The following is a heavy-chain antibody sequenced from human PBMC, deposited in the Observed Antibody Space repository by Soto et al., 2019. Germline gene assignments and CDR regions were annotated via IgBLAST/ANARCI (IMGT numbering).Heavy chain of an antibody. CDR2: VHPSGST. Sequence: SETLSLTCAVSSASLGNHYWPWIRQSPDKGLEWIGEVHPSGSTDYNPSLKSRLTLSLDKSKNQFPLKLASVTAADTAVYFCARGKPSGYRFGPRNFFYYGLDVWGPGTTVTVSS. V-gene: IGHV4-34*01. CDR3: ARGKPSGYRFGPRNFFYYGLDV. D-gene: IGHD5-18*01. J-gene: IGHJ6*02. CDR1: SASLGNHY.